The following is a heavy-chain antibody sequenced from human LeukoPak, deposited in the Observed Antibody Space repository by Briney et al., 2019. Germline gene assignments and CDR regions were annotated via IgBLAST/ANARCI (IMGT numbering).Heavy chain of an antibody. D-gene: IGHD1-26*01. Sequence: EASVKVSCKASGYTFTGYYMHWVRQAPGQGLEWMGWINPNGGGTNYAQKFQGRVTMTRDTSISTAYMELSRLRSDDTAVYYCARGVGATSFTYRYSFDYWGQGTLVTVSS. V-gene: IGHV1-2*02. CDR2: INPNGGGT. CDR1: GYTFTGYY. CDR3: ARGVGATSFTYRYSFDY. J-gene: IGHJ4*02.